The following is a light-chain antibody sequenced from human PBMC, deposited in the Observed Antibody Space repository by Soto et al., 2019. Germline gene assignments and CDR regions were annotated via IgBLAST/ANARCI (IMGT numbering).Light chain of an antibody. CDR2: GAS. CDR3: QQYGSSPIT. Sequence: EIVLTQSPGTLSLSPGERATLSCSASQSVSSTYLAWYQQKPGQAPRLLIYGASSRATGIPDRFSGSGSGTDFTLTISSLEPEDFAVYYCQQYGSSPITFGQGTLLEIK. CDR1: QSVSSTY. V-gene: IGKV3-20*01. J-gene: IGKJ5*01.